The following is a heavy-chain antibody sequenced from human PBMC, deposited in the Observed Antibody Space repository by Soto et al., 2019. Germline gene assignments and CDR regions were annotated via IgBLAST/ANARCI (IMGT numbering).Heavy chain of an antibody. V-gene: IGHV2-5*02. D-gene: IGHD2-21*02. CDR1: GFSLSTGGVG. Sequence: QITLMESGPTLVKPTQTLTLTCTFSGFSLSTGGVGVGWIRQPPGKALEWLALIYWDDDKRYSPSLRSRLPITKDTSKHQVVLTITNMDPVDTATYYCTHSRCGGDCLQSYSSHYYFGMDVWGQGTTVTVSS. CDR3: THSRCGGDCLQSYSSHYYFGMDV. CDR2: IYWDDDK. J-gene: IGHJ6*02.